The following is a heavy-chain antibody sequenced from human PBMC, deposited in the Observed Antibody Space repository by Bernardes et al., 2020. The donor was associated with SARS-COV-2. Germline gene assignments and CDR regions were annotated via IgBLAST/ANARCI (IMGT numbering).Heavy chain of an antibody. CDR1: GFSVSSNY. D-gene: IGHD6-19*01. J-gene: IGHJ6*02. V-gene: IGHV3-66*02. Sequence: GGSLRLSCAASGFSVSSNYISWVRQAPGQGLEWVSVIYIGERTVYADSVRGRFTISRDNSKNTVYVQMNSLRPEDTAVYFCTRGVSGAYYGMDVWGQGTTVTVSS. CDR2: IYIGERT. CDR3: TRGVSGAYYGMDV.